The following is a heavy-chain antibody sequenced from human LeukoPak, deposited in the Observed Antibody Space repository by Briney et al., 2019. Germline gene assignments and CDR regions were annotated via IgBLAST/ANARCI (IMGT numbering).Heavy chain of an antibody. CDR2: LSASGSIT. D-gene: IGHD1-1*01. J-gene: IGHJ4*02. V-gene: IGHV3-23*01. CDR3: AYLGLSSDWNDVPGPQIDH. CDR1: GFTFRDLA. Sequence: GGSLRLSCTASGFTFRDLAMNWVRQAPGKGLEWVSTLSASGSITYYADSVKGRFTISRDDSKNMLYLQMSSLRVDDAAVYYCAYLGLSSDWNDVPGPQIDHWGQGMLVSVSS.